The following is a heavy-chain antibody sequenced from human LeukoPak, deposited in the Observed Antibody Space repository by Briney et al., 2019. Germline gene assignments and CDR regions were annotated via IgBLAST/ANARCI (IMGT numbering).Heavy chain of an antibody. CDR2: IYYSGST. CDR3: ARHRRYCSGGSCYSRSSFDY. D-gene: IGHD2-15*01. V-gene: IGHV4-59*08. Sequence: SETLSLTCTVSGGSISSYYWSWIRQPPGKGLEWIGYIYYSGSTNYNPSLKSRVTISVDTSKNQFSLKLSSVTAADTAVYYCARHRRYCSGGSCYSRSSFDYWGQGTLVTVSS. CDR1: GGSISSYY. J-gene: IGHJ4*02.